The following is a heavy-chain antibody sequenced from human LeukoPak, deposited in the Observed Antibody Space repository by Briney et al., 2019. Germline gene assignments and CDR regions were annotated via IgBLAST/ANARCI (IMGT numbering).Heavy chain of an antibody. CDR1: GFTFSSYG. Sequence: GGSLRLSCAASGFTFSSYGMHWVRQAPGKGLEWVAVISYDGSNKYYADSVKGRFTISRDNSKNTLYLQMNSLRAEDTAVYYCANLYYFWSGYYKWDYWGQGTLVTVSS. J-gene: IGHJ4*02. CDR2: ISYDGSNK. V-gene: IGHV3-30*18. D-gene: IGHD3-3*01. CDR3: ANLYYFWSGYYKWDY.